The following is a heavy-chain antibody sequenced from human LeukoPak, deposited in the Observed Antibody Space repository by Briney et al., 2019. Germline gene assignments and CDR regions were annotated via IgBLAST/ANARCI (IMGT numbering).Heavy chain of an antibody. CDR1: GFTFSSYA. CDR3: AKGPNGDSNYFFDY. CDR2: ITSDGGST. V-gene: IGHV3-23*01. D-gene: IGHD4-11*01. Sequence: GGSLRLSCAVSGFTFSSYAMSWVRQAPEKGLEWGSVITSDGGSTHYAASVKGRFTVTRDNSKNTLYLQMNSLRAEDTAVYYCAKGPNGDSNYFFDYWGQGTLVTVSS. J-gene: IGHJ4*02.